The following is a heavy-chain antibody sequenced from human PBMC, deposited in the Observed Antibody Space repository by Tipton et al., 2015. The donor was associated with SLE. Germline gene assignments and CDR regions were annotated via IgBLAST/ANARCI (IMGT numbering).Heavy chain of an antibody. CDR1: GFTFSNYA. Sequence: SLRLSCAASGFTFSNYAMHWVRQAPGKGLEWVAVISYDGSNKYYADSVKGRFTISRDNSKNTLYLQMNSLRAEDTAVYYCARGSTVTTPDYFDYWGQGTRVTVSS. D-gene: IGHD4-17*01. CDR3: ARGSTVTTPDYFDY. J-gene: IGHJ4*02. CDR2: ISYDGSNK. V-gene: IGHV3-30-3*01.